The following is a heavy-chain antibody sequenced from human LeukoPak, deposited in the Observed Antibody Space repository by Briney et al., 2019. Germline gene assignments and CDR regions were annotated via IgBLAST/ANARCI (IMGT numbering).Heavy chain of an antibody. CDR2: IYWDDDK. CDR1: GLSLDTAGVG. D-gene: IGHD3-10*01. V-gene: IGHV2-5*02. CDR3: AKAGYGSGSYLRYYYYGMDV. J-gene: IGHJ6*02. Sequence: SGPTLMKPTQTLTLTCTLSGLSLDTAGVGVGWIRQPPGKALEWLALIYWDDDKRYNPSLKTRLTITKDTSKNQVVLTVTNMDPVDTATYYCAKAGYGSGSYLRYYYYGMDVWGQGTTVTVSS.